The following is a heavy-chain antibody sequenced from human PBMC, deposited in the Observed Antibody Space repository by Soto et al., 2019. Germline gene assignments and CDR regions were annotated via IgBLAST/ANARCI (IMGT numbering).Heavy chain of an antibody. CDR1: GFTFNLFT. V-gene: IGHV3-30-3*01. CDR3: ARENMDV. J-gene: IGHJ6*02. CDR2: VSHVGDNK. Sequence: HPGGSLRLSCAASGFTFNLFTFHWVRQAPGRGLEWVAVVSHVGDNKFYADSVKGRFTISRDNSKNTLYLQMNSLRVDDTALYYCARENMDVWGQGTAVTVSS.